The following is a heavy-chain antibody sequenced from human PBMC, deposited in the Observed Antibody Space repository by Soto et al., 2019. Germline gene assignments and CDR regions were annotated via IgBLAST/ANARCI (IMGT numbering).Heavy chain of an antibody. V-gene: IGHV3-33*01. CDR3: ARGGMGWVYYFGY. D-gene: IGHD6-13*01. J-gene: IGHJ4*02. CDR1: GFTFSSYG. CDR2: IWYDGSNK. Sequence: QVQLVESGGGVVQPGRSLRLSCAASGFTFSSYGMHWVRQAPGKGLEWVAVIWYDGSNKYYADSVKGRFTISRDNSKNTLYLQMNSLRAEDTAVYYCARGGMGWVYYFGYWGQGTLVTVSS.